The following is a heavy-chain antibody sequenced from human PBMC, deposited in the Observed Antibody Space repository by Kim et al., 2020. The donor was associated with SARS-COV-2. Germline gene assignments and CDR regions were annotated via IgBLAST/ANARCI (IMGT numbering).Heavy chain of an antibody. J-gene: IGHJ5*02. D-gene: IGHD6-6*01. CDR3: ARAHEYSSSSLIGNWFDP. CDR2: IYHSGST. V-gene: IGHV4-30-2*01. CDR1: GGSISSGGYS. Sequence: SETLSLTCAVSGGSISSGGYSWSWIRQPPGKGLEWIGYIYHSGSTYYNPSLKSRVTISVDRSKNQFSLKLSSVTAADTAVYYCARAHEYSSSSLIGNWFDPWGQGTLVTVSS.